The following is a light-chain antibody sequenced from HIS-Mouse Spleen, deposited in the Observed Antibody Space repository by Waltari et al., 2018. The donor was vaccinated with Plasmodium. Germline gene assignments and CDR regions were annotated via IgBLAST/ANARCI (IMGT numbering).Light chain of an antibody. CDR1: AFPKPS. CDR2: KDS. Sequence: SYELTPPPPVSVSPGQNARITCSGDAFPKPSSYWYQQKPGQAPVLVIYKDSERPSGIPERFSGSSSGTTVTLTISGVQAEDEADYYCQSADSSGTYRVFGGGTKLTVL. V-gene: IGLV3-25*03. CDR3: QSADSSGTYRV. J-gene: IGLJ2*01.